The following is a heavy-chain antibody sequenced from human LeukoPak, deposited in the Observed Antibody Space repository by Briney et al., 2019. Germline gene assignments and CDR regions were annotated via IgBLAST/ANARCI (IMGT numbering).Heavy chain of an antibody. CDR3: ARAPSEIGGYYPEYFRH. D-gene: IGHD3-22*01. J-gene: IGHJ1*01. Sequence: QTGGSLRLSCAAYGFTFSCYWMHWVRQAPGKGLVWVSRIKSDGSTNYADSVKGRFTISRDNAKNTLSLQMNSLRAEDTGVYYCARAPSEIGGYYPEYFRHWGQGTLVTVSS. CDR2: IKSDGST. CDR1: GFTFSCYW. V-gene: IGHV3-74*01.